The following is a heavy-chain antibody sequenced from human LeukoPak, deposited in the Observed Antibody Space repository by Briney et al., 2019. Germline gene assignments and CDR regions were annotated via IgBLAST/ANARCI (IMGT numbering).Heavy chain of an antibody. Sequence: GGSLRLSCAASGSTFTTYWMSWVRQAPGKGLEWVANIKQDGTEKYYVDSVKGRFTISRDNAKKSLYLEMNSLRAEDTAVYYCARDRLGAEYDYWGQGTLVSVSS. CDR1: GSTFTTYW. CDR2: IKQDGTEK. V-gene: IGHV3-7*01. D-gene: IGHD3-16*01. J-gene: IGHJ4*02. CDR3: ARDRLGAEYDY.